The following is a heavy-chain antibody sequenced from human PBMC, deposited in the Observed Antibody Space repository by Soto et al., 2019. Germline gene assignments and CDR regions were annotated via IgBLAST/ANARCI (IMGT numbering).Heavy chain of an antibody. Sequence: GGSLRLSCAAAGVTFSSYGMHWVRQAPGKGLEWVAVIWYDGSNKYYADSVKGRFTISRDNSKNTLYLQMNSLRAEDTAVYYCARDPGIYCSSTSCWGMDVWGQGTTVTVSS. CDR2: IWYDGSNK. J-gene: IGHJ6*02. V-gene: IGHV3-33*01. CDR1: GVTFSSYG. CDR3: ARDPGIYCSSTSCWGMDV. D-gene: IGHD2-2*01.